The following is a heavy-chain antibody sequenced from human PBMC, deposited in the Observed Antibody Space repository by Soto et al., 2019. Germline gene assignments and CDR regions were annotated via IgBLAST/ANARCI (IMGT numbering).Heavy chain of an antibody. Sequence: SVKVSCKASGGTFSSYAISWVRQAPGQGLEWMGGIVPIFGTANYAQKFQGRVTITADESTSTAYMELSSLRSEDTAVYYCARGLDRYCSSTSCYNWFDPWGQGTLVTVSS. CDR3: ARGLDRYCSSTSCYNWFDP. V-gene: IGHV1-69*13. D-gene: IGHD2-2*01. CDR1: GGTFSSYA. CDR2: IVPIFGTA. J-gene: IGHJ5*02.